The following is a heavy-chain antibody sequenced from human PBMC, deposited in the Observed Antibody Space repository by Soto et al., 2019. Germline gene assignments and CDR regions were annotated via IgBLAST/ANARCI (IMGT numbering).Heavy chain of an antibody. D-gene: IGHD3-10*01. J-gene: IGHJ6*02. V-gene: IGHV4-4*02. CDR1: AGSISTTNW. CDR2: IYHTGTT. Sequence: SSETLSLTCAVSAGSISTTNWYVWVRQPPGMGLEWIGEIYHTGTTTYNPSLKSRVTMSVDTSKNQFSLRLSFVTAADTAVYYCATSSGSAYGLDVWGPGAMVTVSS. CDR3: ATSSGSAYGLDV.